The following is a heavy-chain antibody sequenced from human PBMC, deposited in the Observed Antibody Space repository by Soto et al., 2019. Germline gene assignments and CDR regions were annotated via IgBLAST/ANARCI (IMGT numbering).Heavy chain of an antibody. J-gene: IGHJ5*02. CDR3: ARWKYQLLKSRNWFDP. CDR2: IYYSGST. V-gene: IGHV4-31*03. CDR1: GGSISSGGYY. Sequence: SETLSLTCTVSGGSISSGGYYWSWIRQHPGKGLEWIGYIYYSGSTYYNPSLKSRVTISVDTSKNQFSLKLSSVTAADTAVYYCARWKYQLLKSRNWFDPWGQGTLVTVS. D-gene: IGHD2-2*01.